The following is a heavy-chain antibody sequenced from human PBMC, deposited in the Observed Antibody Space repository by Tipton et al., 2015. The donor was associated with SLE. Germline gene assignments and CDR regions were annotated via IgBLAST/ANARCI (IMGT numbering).Heavy chain of an antibody. D-gene: IGHD6-13*01. CDR3: ARGSAAAVGGAFDI. CDR1: GGSISSSSYY. CDR2: IYYSGST. J-gene: IGHJ3*02. V-gene: IGHV4-61*05. Sequence: TLSLTCTVSGGSISSSSYYWGWIRQPPGKGLEWIGYIYYSGSTNYNPSLKSRVTISVDTSKNQFSLKLSSVTAADTAVYYCARGSAAAVGGAFDIGGQGTMVAVSS.